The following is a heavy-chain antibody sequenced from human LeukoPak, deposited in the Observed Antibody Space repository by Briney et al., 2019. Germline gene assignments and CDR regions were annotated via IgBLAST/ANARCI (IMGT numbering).Heavy chain of an antibody. D-gene: IGHD5-18*01. J-gene: IGHJ3*01. V-gene: IGHV5-51*01. CDR3: ATLRGDAALIAGSDAFYF. CDR1: GNKFSMSW. Sequence: GESLKISCKGSGNKFSMSWIAWVRQMPGKGLEWMGIVLPGDSDTRYSPSFRGQVTISADKSINTAYVQWSSLKASGTAMYYCATLRGDAALIAGSDAFYFWGQGTMVTVSS. CDR2: VLPGDSDT.